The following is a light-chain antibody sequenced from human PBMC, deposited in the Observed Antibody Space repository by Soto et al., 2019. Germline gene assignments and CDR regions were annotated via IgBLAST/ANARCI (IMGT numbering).Light chain of an antibody. CDR3: QKYDSAPWT. CDR1: QGIGNF. CDR2: SAS. V-gene: IGKV1-27*01. Sequence: IQMTQSPSSLSASVVDRVIITCCAIQGIGNFLAWYQQKAGRVPKLLMHSASTLLSGVPSRFSGSGSGTYFTLTISTLQPEDVATYYCQKYDSAPWTFGQGTKVEIK. J-gene: IGKJ1*01.